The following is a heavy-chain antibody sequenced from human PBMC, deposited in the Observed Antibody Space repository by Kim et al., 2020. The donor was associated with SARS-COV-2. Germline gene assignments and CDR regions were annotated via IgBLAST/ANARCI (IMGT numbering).Heavy chain of an antibody. CDR3: ARGYCSGGNCYYFDY. D-gene: IGHD2-15*01. CDR2: IYYSGST. Sequence: SETLSLTCTVSGGSVGSDSYYWNWIRQPPGRGLEWIAFIYYSGSTNYNPSLKSRVIISLDTSKNQFSLKLSSVTAADTAVYYCARGYCSGGNCYYFDYWG. V-gene: IGHV4-61*01. J-gene: IGHJ4*01. CDR1: GGSVGSDSYY.